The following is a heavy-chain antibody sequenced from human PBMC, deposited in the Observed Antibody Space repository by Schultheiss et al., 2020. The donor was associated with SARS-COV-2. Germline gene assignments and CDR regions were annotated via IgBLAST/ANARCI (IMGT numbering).Heavy chain of an antibody. Sequence: GGSLRLSCKGSGYRFTSYWIGWVRQMPGKGLEWMGIIYPRDFDTRYSPSFEGQVTISADKSITTAYLQWSSLKASDTAMYYCAVRANWDAEFDSWGQGTLVTVSS. CDR3: AVRANWDAEFDS. CDR1: GYRFTSYW. D-gene: IGHD1-26*01. V-gene: IGHV5-51*01. CDR2: IYPRDFDT. J-gene: IGHJ4*02.